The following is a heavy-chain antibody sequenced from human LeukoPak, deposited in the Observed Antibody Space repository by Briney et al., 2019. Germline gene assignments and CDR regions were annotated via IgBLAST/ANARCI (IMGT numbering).Heavy chain of an antibody. CDR3: AGEWKRPGPPRVKNWFDP. CDR2: ISSSSSYI. Sequence: GGSLRLSCALSGFTFSSYSMNWVRQAPGKGLEWVSSISSSSSYIYYADSVKGRFTISRDNAKNSLYLQMNSLRAEDTAVYYCAGEWKRPGPPRVKNWFDPWGQGTLVTVSS. V-gene: IGHV3-21*01. CDR1: GFTFSSYS. D-gene: IGHD1-1*01. J-gene: IGHJ5*02.